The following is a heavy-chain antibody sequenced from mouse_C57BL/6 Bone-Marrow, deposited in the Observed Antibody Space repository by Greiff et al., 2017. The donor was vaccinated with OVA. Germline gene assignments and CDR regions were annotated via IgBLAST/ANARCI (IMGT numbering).Heavy chain of an antibody. CDR1: GFNIKNTY. CDR2: IDPANGNT. CDR3: GREWLGDPSWFAD. V-gene: IGHV14-3*01. D-gene: IGHD2-2*01. J-gene: IGHJ3*01. Sequence: VQLLQSVAELVRPGASVKLSCTASGFNIKNTYMHWVKQRPEQGLEWIGRIDPANGNTKYAPKFQGKATKTADTSSNTAYLQLSSLTNEDTSVDYCGREWLGDPSWFADWGQGTLVTVSA.